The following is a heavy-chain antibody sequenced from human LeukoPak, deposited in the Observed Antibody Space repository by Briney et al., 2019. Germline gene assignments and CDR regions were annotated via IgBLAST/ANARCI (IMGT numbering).Heavy chain of an antibody. J-gene: IGHJ6*02. CDR2: ISSSSSYI. Sequence: GGSLRLSCAASGFTFSSYSMNWVRQAPGKGLEWVSSISSSSSYIYYADSVKGRFTISRDNAKNSLYLQMNSLRAEDTAVYYCARNRAPQRCLQLPGYYYYYYGMDVWGQGTTVTVSS. CDR3: ARNRAPQRCLQLPGYYYYYYGMDV. D-gene: IGHD5-24*01. V-gene: IGHV3-21*01. CDR1: GFTFSSYS.